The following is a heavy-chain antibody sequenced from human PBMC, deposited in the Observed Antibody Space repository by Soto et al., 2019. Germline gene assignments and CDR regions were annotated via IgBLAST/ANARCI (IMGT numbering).Heavy chain of an antibody. D-gene: IGHD3-9*01. V-gene: IGHV4-30-2*01. CDR1: GGSISSGGYS. CDR2: IYNSGNT. J-gene: IGHJ6*02. Sequence: SETLSLTCAVSGGSISSGGYSWSWIRQPPGKGLEWIGYIYNSGNTYYNPSPNSRVTISIDTSKNQFSLKLSSVTAADTAVYYCARGLSDYDILTGYWYYYYYYGMDVWGQGTTVTVSS. CDR3: ARGLSDYDILTGYWYYYYYYGMDV.